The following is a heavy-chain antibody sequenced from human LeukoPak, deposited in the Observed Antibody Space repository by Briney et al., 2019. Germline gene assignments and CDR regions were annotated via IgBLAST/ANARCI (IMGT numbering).Heavy chain of an antibody. CDR3: ARDSGPSIAAAEIDY. J-gene: IGHJ4*02. CDR1: GFTFSSYA. D-gene: IGHD6-13*01. V-gene: IGHV3-30*04. CDR2: ISYDGSNK. Sequence: PGGSLRLSCAASGFTFSSYAMHWVRQAPGKGLEGVAVISYDGSNKYYADPVKGRFTISRDNSKNTLYLQMNSLRAEDTAVYYCARDSGPSIAAAEIDYWGQGTLVTVSS.